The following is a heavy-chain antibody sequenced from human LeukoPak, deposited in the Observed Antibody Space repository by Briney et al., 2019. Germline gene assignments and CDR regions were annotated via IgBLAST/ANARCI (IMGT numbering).Heavy chain of an antibody. J-gene: IGHJ4*02. CDR1: GFTFSSYA. CDR3: ARDNSWGFDY. V-gene: IGHV3-23*01. D-gene: IGHD3-16*01. Sequence: GGSLRLSCAASGFTFSSYAMSWVRQAPGKGLEWVSVISGSGGTTYYADSVKGRFTISRDNSKSTLYLQMSSLRAEDTAFYYCARDNSWGFDYWGQGALVTVSS. CDR2: ISGSGGTT.